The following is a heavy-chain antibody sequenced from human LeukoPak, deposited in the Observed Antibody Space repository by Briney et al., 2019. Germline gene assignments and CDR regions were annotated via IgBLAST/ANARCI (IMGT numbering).Heavy chain of an antibody. V-gene: IGHV4-39*07. J-gene: IGHJ5*02. D-gene: IGHD5-18*01. CDR3: AAVDTAILNWFDP. CDR1: GGSISSSSYY. CDR2: IYYSGST. Sequence: SETLSLTCTVSGGSISSSSYYWGWIRQPPGKGLEWIGSIYYSGSTYYNPSLKSRVTISVDTSKNQFSLKLSSVTAADTAVYYCAAVDTAILNWFDPWGQGTLVTVSS.